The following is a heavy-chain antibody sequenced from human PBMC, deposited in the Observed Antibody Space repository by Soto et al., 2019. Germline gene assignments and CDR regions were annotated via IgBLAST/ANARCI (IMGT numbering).Heavy chain of an antibody. CDR1: GGSFSSYY. D-gene: IGHD1-1*01. CDR3: ARGGEVYNDAFDI. V-gene: IGHV4-34*01. Sequence: SETLSLTCAVYGGSFSSYYWSWIRQPPGKGLEWIGEINHSGSTNYNPSLKSPVTRSVDTPKNQFSLKLSAVTAADTAVYYCARGGEVYNDAFDIWGQGTMVTVSS. CDR2: INHSGST. J-gene: IGHJ3*02.